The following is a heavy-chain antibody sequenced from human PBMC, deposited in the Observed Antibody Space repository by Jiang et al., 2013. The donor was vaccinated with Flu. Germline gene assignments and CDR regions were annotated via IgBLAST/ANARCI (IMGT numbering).Heavy chain of an antibody. CDR1: GFSLSTSAVG. D-gene: IGHD3-10*01. Sequence: TFSGFSLSTSAVGVGWIRQPPGKAPEWLAVIYWDDDKRYSPSLKSRLTISKDTSKNQVVLTMTNMDPVDTATYFCARRRGGSGSYGWNESNFDHWGRGTLVTVSS. J-gene: IGHJ4*02. CDR2: IYWDDDK. CDR3: ARRRGGSGSYGWNESNFDH. V-gene: IGHV2-5*02.